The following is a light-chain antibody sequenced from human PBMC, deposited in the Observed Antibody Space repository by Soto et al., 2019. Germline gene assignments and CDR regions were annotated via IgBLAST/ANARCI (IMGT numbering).Light chain of an antibody. CDR2: KAS. CDR1: QTISSW. Sequence: DIQMTHSGSALSASVGDRVTITCRASQTISSWLAWYQQKPGKAPKLLIYKASTLKSGVPSRFSGSGSGTEFTLTISSLQPDDFATYYCQHYNSYSEAFGQGTNVDI. CDR3: QHYNSYSEA. V-gene: IGKV1-5*03. J-gene: IGKJ1*01.